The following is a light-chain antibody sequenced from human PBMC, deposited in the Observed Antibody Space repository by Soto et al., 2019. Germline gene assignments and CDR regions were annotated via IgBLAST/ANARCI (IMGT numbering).Light chain of an antibody. CDR1: QSISTY. V-gene: IGKV1-39*01. J-gene: IGKJ1*01. CDR3: QKYNSAPRT. Sequence: DIQMTQSPSSLSASVGDRVTISCRAGQSISTYLNWYQHKPGKAPILLIYAASSLRYGVPSRFSGSGSGTEFTLTINSLQPEDVATYYCQKYNSAPRTFGQGTKVDIK. CDR2: AAS.